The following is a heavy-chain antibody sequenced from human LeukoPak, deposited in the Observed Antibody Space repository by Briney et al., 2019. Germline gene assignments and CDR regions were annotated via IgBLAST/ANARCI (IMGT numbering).Heavy chain of an antibody. J-gene: IGHJ4*02. CDR1: GGSISSGGYF. Sequence: NPSETLSLTCTVSGGSISSGGYFWSWIRQPPGEGLEWIGYIYHSGSTNYNPSLKSRVTISVDTSKNQFSLKLSSVTAADTAVYYCASEVYDILTGYRYFDYWGQGTLVTVSS. CDR3: ASEVYDILTGYRYFDY. D-gene: IGHD3-9*01. CDR2: IYHSGST. V-gene: IGHV4-61*08.